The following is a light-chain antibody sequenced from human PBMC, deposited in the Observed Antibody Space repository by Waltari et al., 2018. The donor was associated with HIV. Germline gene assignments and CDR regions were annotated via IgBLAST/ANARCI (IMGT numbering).Light chain of an antibody. CDR3: GTWDSSLSAVV. CDR2: DNK. V-gene: IGLV1-51*01. Sequence: QSVLTQPPSVSAAPGQMVTISCSGSSSTIGSNYVSWYQHPPGTAPKLLIHDNKERPSGIPDRFSASKSGTSVALDITGLQTGDEGDYYCGTWDSSLSAVVFGGGTKLTVL. J-gene: IGLJ2*01. CDR1: SSTIGSNY.